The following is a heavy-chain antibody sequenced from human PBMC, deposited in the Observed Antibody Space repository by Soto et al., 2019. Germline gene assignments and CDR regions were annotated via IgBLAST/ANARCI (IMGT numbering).Heavy chain of an antibody. CDR3: TTDGGVTAYPLFWA. J-gene: IGHJ5*02. CDR2: LKSRRDGGAS. CDR1: GITFTNAW. V-gene: IGHV3-15*01. Sequence: NPGGSLRLSCATSGITFTNAWMGWVRQAPGKGLEWIGRLKSRRDGGASDFAAPVKGRFSISKDESKNTLYLQMNSLKTEDTAAYYCTTDGGVTAYPLFWAWGQGTVVTVSS. D-gene: IGHD2-21*02.